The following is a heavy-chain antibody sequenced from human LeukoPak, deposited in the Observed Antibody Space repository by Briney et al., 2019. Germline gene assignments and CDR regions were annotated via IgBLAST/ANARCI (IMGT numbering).Heavy chain of an antibody. CDR2: MNPNSGNT. CDR3: ARGRTQNDYYYYMDV. D-gene: IGHD1-14*01. J-gene: IGHJ6*03. CDR1: GYTFTSYD. V-gene: IGHV1-8*03. Sequence: GASVKVSCKASGYTFTSYDINWVRQATGQGLEWMGWMNPNSGNTGYAQKFQGRVTITRNTSISTAYMELSSLRSEDTAVYYCARGRTQNDYYYYMDVWGKGTTVTVSS.